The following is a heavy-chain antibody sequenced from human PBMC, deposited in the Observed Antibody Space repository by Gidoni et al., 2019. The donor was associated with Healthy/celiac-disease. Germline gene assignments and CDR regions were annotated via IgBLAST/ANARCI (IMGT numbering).Heavy chain of an antibody. V-gene: IGHV4-34*01. CDR2: SNHSGSP. CDR1: GGSFRGYY. Sequence: QVQLQQWGAGLLKPSETLSLTCAVYGGSFRGYYWSWIRQPPGKGLRWLGESNHSGSPNYNPSLKSRVTISVDTSKNQCSLKLSSVTAADTAVYYCAREGRPLSYYYYGMDVWGQGTTVTVSS. J-gene: IGHJ6*02. CDR3: AREGRPLSYYYYGMDV. D-gene: IGHD1-26*01.